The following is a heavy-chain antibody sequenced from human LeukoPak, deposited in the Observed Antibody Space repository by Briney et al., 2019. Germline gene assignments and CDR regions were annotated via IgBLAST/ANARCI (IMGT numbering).Heavy chain of an antibody. D-gene: IGHD3-10*01. CDR3: ARLGMGYASGSYSWFFDL. Sequence: PSETLSLTCAVYGGSFSGYYWSWIRQPPGKGLEWIGEINHSGSTNYNPSLKSRVTISVDTSENRFSLRLSSVTAADTAVYYCARLGMGYASGSYSWFFDLWGRGTLVTVSS. CDR2: INHSGST. V-gene: IGHV4-34*01. CDR1: GGSFSGYY. J-gene: IGHJ2*01.